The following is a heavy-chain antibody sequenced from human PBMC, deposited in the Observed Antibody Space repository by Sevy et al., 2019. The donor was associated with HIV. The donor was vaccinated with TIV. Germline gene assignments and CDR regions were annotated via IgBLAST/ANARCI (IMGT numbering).Heavy chain of an antibody. Sequence: GGSLRLSCAASGFTFSSYAMHWVRQAPGKGLEWVAVISYDGRNKYYADSVKGRFTISRDNSKNTLYLQMNSLRAEDKAGYYCARDMEWAGDCSGGSCYSGFDYWGQGTLVTVSS. CDR3: ARDMEWAGDCSGGSCYSGFDY. V-gene: IGHV3-30*04. CDR1: GFTFSSYA. CDR2: ISYDGRNK. J-gene: IGHJ4*02. D-gene: IGHD2-15*01.